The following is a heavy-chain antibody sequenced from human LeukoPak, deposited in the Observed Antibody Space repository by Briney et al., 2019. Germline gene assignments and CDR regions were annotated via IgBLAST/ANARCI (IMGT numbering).Heavy chain of an antibody. D-gene: IGHD1-26*01. CDR3: ARGFTDGSQQFDY. CDR2: IDGVGTGA. V-gene: IGHV3-23*01. Sequence: GASLRLSCAASGFTFNYNAMSWVRQAPGKGPQWVSTIDGVGTGAYYAASVKGRFTIPRDNSKNTLYLQTNSLRAEDTAVYYCARGFTDGSQQFDYRGQGTLVTVSS. J-gene: IGHJ4*02. CDR1: GFTFNYNA.